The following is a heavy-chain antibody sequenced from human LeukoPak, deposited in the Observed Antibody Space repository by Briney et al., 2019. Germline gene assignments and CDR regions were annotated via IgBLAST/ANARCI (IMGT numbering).Heavy chain of an antibody. J-gene: IGHJ4*02. CDR2: IHHSAST. D-gene: IGHD5/OR15-5a*01. CDR1: GFTFSSYE. V-gene: IGHV4-34*01. CDR3: ARSSETLPFDY. Sequence: GSLRLSCAASGFTFSSYEMNWVRQPPGKGLEWIGEIHHSASTNYNPSLNSRVTISLDTSKNQFSLKLSSVTAADTAVYYCARSSETLPFDYWGQGTLVTVSS.